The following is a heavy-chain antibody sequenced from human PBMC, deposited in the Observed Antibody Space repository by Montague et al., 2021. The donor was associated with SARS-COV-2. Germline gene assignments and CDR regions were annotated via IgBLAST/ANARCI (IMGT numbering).Heavy chain of an antibody. CDR2: IFYRGST. J-gene: IGHJ4*02. V-gene: IGHV4-59*01. CDR3: VRRATRTFDY. D-gene: IGHD2-2*01. Sequence: SETLSLTCTVSGDSLTYFYWSWIRQSPGKGLEWIGNIFYRGSTNYNPSLKSRVTISVDTSKNQFSLNLTSVTATDTAVYYCVRRATRTFDYWGQGTLVTVSS. CDR1: GDSLTYFY.